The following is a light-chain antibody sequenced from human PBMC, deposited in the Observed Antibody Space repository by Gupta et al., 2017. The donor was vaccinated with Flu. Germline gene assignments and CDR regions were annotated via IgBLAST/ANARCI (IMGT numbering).Light chain of an antibody. V-gene: IGKV1-5*03. CDR1: PSISYW. Sequence: PSTLSASVGGRVTITCRASPSISYWMTWYQQKPGKGPKLLIYLASTLHDGVSSRFSGSGSGTEFTLTINRLQPEDAATYYCHQYSSYPITFGQGTRLEIK. CDR3: HQYSSYPIT. J-gene: IGKJ5*01. CDR2: LAS.